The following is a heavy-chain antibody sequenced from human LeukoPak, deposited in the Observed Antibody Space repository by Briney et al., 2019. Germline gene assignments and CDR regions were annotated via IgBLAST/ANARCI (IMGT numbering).Heavy chain of an antibody. V-gene: IGHV5-51*01. J-gene: IGHJ6*03. CDR2: IYPGDSDT. Sequence: GESLKISCKGSGYSFTSYWIGWVRQMPGKGLEWMGIIYPGDSDTRYSPSFQGQVTISADMSISTAYLQWSSLKASDTAMYYCARGPPYDFWSGYRGSFYMDVWGKGTTVTVSS. D-gene: IGHD3-3*01. CDR3: ARGPPYDFWSGYRGSFYMDV. CDR1: GYSFTSYW.